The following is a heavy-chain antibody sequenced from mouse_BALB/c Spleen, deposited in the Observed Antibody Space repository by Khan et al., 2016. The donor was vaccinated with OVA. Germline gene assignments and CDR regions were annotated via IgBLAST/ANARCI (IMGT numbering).Heavy chain of an antibody. D-gene: IGHD1-1*01. CDR2: INSGGDYI. J-gene: IGHJ3*01. CDR1: GFTFSTYA. V-gene: IGHV5-9-3*01. Sequence: EVELVESGGDLVKPGGSLKLSCSASGFTFSTYAMSWVGQTPEKRLEWVATINSGGDYIYYPDSVKGRFTISSDNAKNTLSLQMSSLRSEDTAMFYCARHNYGPFAYWGQGTLVTVSA. CDR3: ARHNYGPFAY.